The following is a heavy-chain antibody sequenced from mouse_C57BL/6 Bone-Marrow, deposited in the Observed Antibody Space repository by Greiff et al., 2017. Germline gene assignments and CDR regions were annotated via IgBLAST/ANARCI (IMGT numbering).Heavy chain of an antibody. J-gene: IGHJ4*01. Sequence: QVQLQQSGAELARPGASVKMSCKASGYTFTSYTMHWVKQRPGQGLEWIGYINPSSGYTKYNQKFKDKATLTADKSSSTAYMQLSSLTSEDSAVYYCARKGGNYYAMDYWGQGTSVTGSS. CDR3: ARKGGNYYAMDY. D-gene: IGHD2-1*01. CDR1: GYTFTSYT. CDR2: INPSSGYT. V-gene: IGHV1-4*01.